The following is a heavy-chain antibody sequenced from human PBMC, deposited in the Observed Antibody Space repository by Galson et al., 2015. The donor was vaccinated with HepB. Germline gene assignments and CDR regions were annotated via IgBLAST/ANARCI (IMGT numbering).Heavy chain of an antibody. J-gene: IGHJ4*02. D-gene: IGHD3-22*01. Sequence: SLRLSCAASGFTFSSYAMSWVRQAPGKGLEWVSAISGSGGSTYYADSVKGRFTISRDNSKNTLYLQMNSLRAEDTAVYYCAKDLAGAHYYDSSGYRDYWGQGTLVTVSS. CDR3: AKDLAGAHYYDSSGYRDY. V-gene: IGHV3-23*01. CDR2: ISGSGGST. CDR1: GFTFSSYA.